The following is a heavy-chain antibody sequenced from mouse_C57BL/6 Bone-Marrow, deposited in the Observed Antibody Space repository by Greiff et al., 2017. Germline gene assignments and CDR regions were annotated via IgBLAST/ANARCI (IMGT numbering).Heavy chain of an antibody. Sequence: EVKLVESEGGLVQPGSSMKLSCTASGFTFSDYYMAWVRQVPEKGLEWVANINYDGSSTYYLDSLKSRFIISRDNAKNILYLQMSSLKSEDTATYYCARGWGTTVVADWYFDVWGTGTTVTVSS. CDR2: INYDGSST. CDR3: ARGWGTTVVADWYFDV. V-gene: IGHV5-16*01. CDR1: GFTFSDYY. J-gene: IGHJ1*03. D-gene: IGHD1-1*01.